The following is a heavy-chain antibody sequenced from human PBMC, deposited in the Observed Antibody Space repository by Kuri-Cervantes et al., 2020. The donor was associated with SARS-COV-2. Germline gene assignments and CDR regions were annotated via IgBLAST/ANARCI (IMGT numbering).Heavy chain of an antibody. CDR1: GGSISSYY. D-gene: IGHD2-15*01. Sequence: SETLSLTCTVSGGSISSYYWSWIRQPAGKGLEWIGRIYTSGSTNYNPSLKSRVTISVDTSKNQFSLKLSSVTAADTAVYYCARHNNCSGGSCYAGPFDYWGQGTLVTVSS. CDR3: ARHNNCSGGSCYAGPFDY. J-gene: IGHJ4*02. V-gene: IGHV4-4*07. CDR2: IYTSGST.